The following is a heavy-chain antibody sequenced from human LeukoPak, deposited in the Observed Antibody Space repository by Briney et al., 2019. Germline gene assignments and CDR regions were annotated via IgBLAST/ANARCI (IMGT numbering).Heavy chain of an antibody. CDR3: ARGPVAAAGKASDY. V-gene: IGHV3-21*01. CDR2: ISSSSSYI. D-gene: IGHD6-13*01. J-gene: IGHJ4*02. Sequence: GGSLRLSCAASGFTFSNNSMNWVCQAPGKGLEWVSSISSSSSYIFYTDSVKGRFTISRDNAKNSLFLQMNSLRTEDTAVYYCARGPVAAAGKASDYWGQGTLVTVSS. CDR1: GFTFSNNS.